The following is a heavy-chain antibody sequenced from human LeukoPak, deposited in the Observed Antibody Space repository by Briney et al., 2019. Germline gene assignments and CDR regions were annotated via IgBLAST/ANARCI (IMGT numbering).Heavy chain of an antibody. CDR1: GGSINSGGYY. CDR2: IYYSGST. D-gene: IGHD1-1*01. CDR3: ARAGTTRWFDP. V-gene: IGHV4-31*03. Sequence: SQTLSLTCTVSGGSINSGGYYWSWIRQHPGKGLEWIGYIYYSGSTYYNPSLKSRVTISVDTSKIQFSLKLSSVTAADTAVYYCARAGTTRWFDPWGQGTLVTVSS. J-gene: IGHJ5*02.